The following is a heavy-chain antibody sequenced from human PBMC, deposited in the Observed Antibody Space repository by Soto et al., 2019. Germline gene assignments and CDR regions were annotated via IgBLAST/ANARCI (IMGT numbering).Heavy chain of an antibody. CDR2: SNYGGPT. D-gene: IGHD6-13*01. CDR1: CGAINSTVYY. CDR3: ARHGAYSTSVYYYYGMDV. J-gene: IGHJ6*02. V-gene: IGHV4-39*01. Sequence: PSETLSLTCTVSCGAINSTVYYWGWIRQPPGKGLEWIGSSNYGGPTYYSPSLQSRVTISLDTAKNHFPLNLRSVTAADTAVYYCARHGAYSTSVYYYYGMDVWGQGTTVTVSS.